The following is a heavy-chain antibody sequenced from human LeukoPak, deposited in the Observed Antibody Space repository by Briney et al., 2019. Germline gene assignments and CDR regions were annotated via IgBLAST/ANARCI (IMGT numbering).Heavy chain of an antibody. Sequence: GGSLRLSCAASGFTLSIYWMSWVRQAPGKGLEWVANIRHDGSEKYYVDSVRGRFTISRDNAKNSLFLQMNSLRAEDTAVYYCTRDSQGSGMYSVVYWGQGTLVTVSS. CDR1: GFTLSIYW. V-gene: IGHV3-7*05. D-gene: IGHD3-10*01. CDR3: TRDSQGSGMYSVVY. J-gene: IGHJ4*02. CDR2: IRHDGSEK.